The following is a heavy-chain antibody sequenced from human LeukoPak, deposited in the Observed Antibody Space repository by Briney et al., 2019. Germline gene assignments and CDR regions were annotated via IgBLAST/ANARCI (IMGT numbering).Heavy chain of an antibody. CDR1: GGSISSSSSY. D-gene: IGHD5-12*01. J-gene: IGHJ5*02. Sequence: PSETLSLTCQVSGGSISSSSSYWGWIRQPPGKGLEWIGIYYSGSTYYNPSLKSRVTISVDTSKNQFSLKLTSVTAADTAVYYCARGREIGGYDGFDPWGQGTLVTVAS. V-gene: IGHV4-39*07. CDR2: IYYSGST. CDR3: ARGREIGGYDGFDP.